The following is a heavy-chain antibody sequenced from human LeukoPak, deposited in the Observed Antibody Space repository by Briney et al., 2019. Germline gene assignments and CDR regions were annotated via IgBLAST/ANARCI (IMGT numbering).Heavy chain of an antibody. CDR1: GFTFSSYW. J-gene: IGHJ4*02. CDR3: ARDRPYRFDY. D-gene: IGHD3-16*02. V-gene: IGHV3-74*01. CDR2: IKSDGSST. Sequence: GGSLRLSCAASGFTFSSYWMHWVRQAPGKGLVWVSLIKSDGSSTTYADSVKGRFTISRDNAKNTLYLQMNSLRAEDTAVYYCARDRPYRFDYWGQGTPVTVSS.